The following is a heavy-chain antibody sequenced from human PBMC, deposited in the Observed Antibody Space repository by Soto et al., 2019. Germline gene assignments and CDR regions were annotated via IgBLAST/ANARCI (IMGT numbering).Heavy chain of an antibody. CDR1: GYSFTIYC. CDR2: IYPGDSDT. Sequence: GESLKISCKGSGYSFTIYCIGWVLQMPWKGLEWMGIIYPGDSDTRYSPSFQGQVTISADKSISTAYLQWSSLKASDTAMYYCARSGSTSKYWFDPWGQGTLVTVSS. D-gene: IGHD6-6*01. CDR3: ARSGSTSKYWFDP. J-gene: IGHJ5*02. V-gene: IGHV5-51*01.